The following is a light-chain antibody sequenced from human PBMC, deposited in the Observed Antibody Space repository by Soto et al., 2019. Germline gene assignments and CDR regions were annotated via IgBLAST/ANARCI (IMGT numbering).Light chain of an antibody. Sequence: DIQMTQSPSTLSGSVGDRVTITCRASQTISSWLAWYQQKPGQAPKLLIYKSSTLKSGVPSRFSGSGSGTEFTLTISSLQPADFATYYCQHYNSYSEAFGQGTKVELK. J-gene: IGKJ1*01. CDR1: QTISSW. CDR3: QHYNSYSEA. V-gene: IGKV1-5*03. CDR2: KSS.